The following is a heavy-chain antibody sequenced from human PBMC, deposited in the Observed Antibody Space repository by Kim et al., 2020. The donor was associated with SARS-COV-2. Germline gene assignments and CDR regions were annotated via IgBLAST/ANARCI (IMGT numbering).Heavy chain of an antibody. D-gene: IGHD3-10*01. CDR2: ISYDGSNK. CDR3: ARDGLPWFGELLYWFDP. CDR1: GFTFSSYA. Sequence: GGSLRLSCAASGFTFSSYAMHWVRQAPGKGLEWVAVISYDGSNKYYADSVKGRFTISRDNSKNTLYLQMNSLRAEDTAVYYCARDGLPWFGELLYWFDPWGQGTLVTVSS. V-gene: IGHV3-30*04. J-gene: IGHJ5*02.